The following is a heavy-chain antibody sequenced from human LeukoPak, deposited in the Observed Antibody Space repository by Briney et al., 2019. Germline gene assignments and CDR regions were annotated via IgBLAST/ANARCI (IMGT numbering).Heavy chain of an antibody. CDR2: ISGSGGST. CDR3: AKLGRYYYGSGSPYYFDY. D-gene: IGHD3-10*01. CDR1: GFTFSSYA. Sequence: PGGSLRLSCAASGFTFSSYAMSWVRQAPGKGLEWVSAISGSGGSTYYADSVKGRFTISRDNSKNTLYLQMNSLRAEDTAVYYCAKLGRYYYGSGSPYYFDYWGQGTLVTASS. V-gene: IGHV3-23*01. J-gene: IGHJ4*02.